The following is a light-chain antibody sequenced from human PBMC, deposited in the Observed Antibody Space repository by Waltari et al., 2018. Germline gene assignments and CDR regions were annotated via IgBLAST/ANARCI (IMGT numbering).Light chain of an antibody. CDR3: QRRSNSPPWT. CDR1: QSVSTS. J-gene: IGKJ1*01. V-gene: IGKV3-11*01. Sequence: EIVLTQSPVTLSLSPGERATLSCRASQSVSTSLAWYQHRPGQAPRLLIYDASTRATGIPARFSGSGSGTDFTLTISSLEPEDFAVYYCQRRSNSPPWTFGQGTTVKVK. CDR2: DAS.